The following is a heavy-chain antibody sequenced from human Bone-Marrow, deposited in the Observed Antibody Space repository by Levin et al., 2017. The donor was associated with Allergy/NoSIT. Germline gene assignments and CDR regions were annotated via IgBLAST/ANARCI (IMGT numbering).Heavy chain of an antibody. Sequence: LSLTCAASGFTFSSYAMHWVRQAPGKGLEWVAVISYDGSNKYYADSVKGRFTISRDNSKNTLYLQMNSLRAEDTAVYYCARCIRQLWDYFDYWGQGTLVTVSS. CDR2: ISYDGSNK. V-gene: IGHV3-30*04. D-gene: IGHD5-18*01. CDR3: ARCIRQLWDYFDY. CDR1: GFTFSSYA. J-gene: IGHJ4*02.